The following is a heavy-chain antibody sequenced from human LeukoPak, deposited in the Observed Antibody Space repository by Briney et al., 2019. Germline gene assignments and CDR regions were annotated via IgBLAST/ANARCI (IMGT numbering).Heavy chain of an antibody. CDR3: ARDRGLYYDFWSGYLGPGYYYYMDV. CDR2: ISSSGSTI. D-gene: IGHD3-3*01. CDR1: GFTFSSSG. V-gene: IGHV3-48*04. Sequence: GGSLRLSCAASGFTFSSSGMHWVRQAPGKGLEWVSYISSSGSTIYYADSVKGRFTISRDNAKNTLYLQMNSLRAEDTAVYYCARDRGLYYDFWSGYLGPGYYYYMDVWGKGTTVTVSS. J-gene: IGHJ6*03.